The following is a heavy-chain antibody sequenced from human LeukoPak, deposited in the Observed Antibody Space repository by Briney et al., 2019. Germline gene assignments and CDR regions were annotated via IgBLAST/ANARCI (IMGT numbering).Heavy chain of an antibody. Sequence: GGSLRLSCAASGFSFSTYWMHWVRQVPGTGLVWVSRTNTDGSITDYADSVKGRFTISRDNAKDTLYLQMDSLRPEDTAVYYCGRDLGGRGGAWGQGTLVTVSS. D-gene: IGHD1-26*01. V-gene: IGHV3-74*01. CDR1: GFSFSTYW. CDR2: TNTDGSIT. CDR3: GRDLGGRGGA. J-gene: IGHJ5*02.